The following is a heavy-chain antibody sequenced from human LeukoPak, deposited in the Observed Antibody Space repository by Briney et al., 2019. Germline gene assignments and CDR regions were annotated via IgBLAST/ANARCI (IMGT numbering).Heavy chain of an antibody. CDR1: GYTFTSYY. Sequence: ASVKVSCKASGYTFTSYYMHWVRQAPGQGLEWMGIINPSGGSTSYAQKFQGRVTMTRDMSTSTVYMELSSLRSEDTAVYYCARVYVRDDFWSGYYWAFDYWGQGTLVTVSS. V-gene: IGHV1-46*01. D-gene: IGHD3-3*01. CDR3: ARVYVRDDFWSGYYWAFDY. J-gene: IGHJ4*02. CDR2: INPSGGST.